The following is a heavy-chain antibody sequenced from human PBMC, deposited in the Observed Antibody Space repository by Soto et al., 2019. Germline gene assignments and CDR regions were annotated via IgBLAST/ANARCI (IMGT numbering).Heavy chain of an antibody. CDR1: GGSISSYY. V-gene: IGHV4-59*08. D-gene: IGHD5-12*01. CDR2: IYYSGST. CDR3: ARHGGMATIDMGFDY. Sequence: TSETLSLTCTVSGGSISSYYWSWIRQPPGKGLEWIGYIYYSGSTNYNPSLKSRVTISVDTSKNQFSLKLSSVTAADTAVYYCARHGGMATIDMGFDYWGQGTLVTVSS. J-gene: IGHJ4*02.